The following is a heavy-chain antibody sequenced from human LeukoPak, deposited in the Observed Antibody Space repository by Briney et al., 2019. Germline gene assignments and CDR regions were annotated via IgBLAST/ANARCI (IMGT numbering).Heavy chain of an antibody. V-gene: IGHV3-74*01. J-gene: IGHJ4*02. CDR2: INSDGSST. Sequence: TGGSLRLSCAASGFTFSSYWMHWVRQAPRKGLVWVSRINSDGSSTSYADSVKGRFTISRDNAKNTLYLQMNSLRAEDTAVYYCARESNFGYADFWSGGMVIPSAFDYWGQGTLVTVSS. CDR1: GFTFSSYW. CDR3: ARESNFGYADFWSGGMVIPSAFDY. D-gene: IGHD3-3*01.